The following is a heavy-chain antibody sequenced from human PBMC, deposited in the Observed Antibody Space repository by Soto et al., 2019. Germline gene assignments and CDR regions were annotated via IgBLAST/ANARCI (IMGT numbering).Heavy chain of an antibody. J-gene: IGHJ4*02. Sequence: ETLSLTCSVSGASISSRDYYWGWIRQTPGKGLEWIGNIDYNGVTYYNPSLKSRVTVSKDTSKNQFSLKVASVTAADTAIHYCGRVMIGTSRHTDSDYWGQGTQVTVSS. CDR3: GRVMIGTSRHTDSDY. CDR1: GASISSRDYY. CDR2: IDYNGVT. V-gene: IGHV4-39*01. D-gene: IGHD2-2*01.